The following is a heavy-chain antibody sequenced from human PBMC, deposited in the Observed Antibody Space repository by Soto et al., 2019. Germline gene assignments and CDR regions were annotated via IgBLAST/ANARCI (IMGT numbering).Heavy chain of an antibody. Sequence: SETLALTCAVSGASIRTSSSSWIRQSAGKGLEWIGHMYTNGRTNYIPSLKSRITMSVDTSKNQFSLNLKFVTAADTAVYFCAKDQSEAADIWGQGTMVT. V-gene: IGHV4-4*07. CDR3: AKDQSEAADI. CDR1: GASIRTSS. CDR2: MYTNGRT. J-gene: IGHJ3*02.